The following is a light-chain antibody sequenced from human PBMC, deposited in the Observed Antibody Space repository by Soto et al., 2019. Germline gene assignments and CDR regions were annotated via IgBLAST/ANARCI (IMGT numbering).Light chain of an antibody. CDR3: QQSYSTPSIT. V-gene: IGKV1-39*01. J-gene: IGKJ5*01. Sequence: DLQMTQSPSSLSASVGDRATSXXRASQSMSSYLNWYQQKPGKAPKLXXYAASSLQSGVPSRFSGSGSGTDFTLTISSLQPEDFATYYCQQSYSTPSITFGQGTRLEIK. CDR2: AAS. CDR1: QSMSSY.